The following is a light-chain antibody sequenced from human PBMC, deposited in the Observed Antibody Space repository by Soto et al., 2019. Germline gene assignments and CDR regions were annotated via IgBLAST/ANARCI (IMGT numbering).Light chain of an antibody. Sequence: ERATINCRSSQPVLYNSSNRNYLAWYQQKPGQAPRLLIYWASTRDSGVPGRFSGSGSGTDFTLTISSLQAEDVTVYSCQVYAILPITFGGGGMVDI. J-gene: IGKJ4*01. CDR2: WAS. CDR1: QPVLYNSSNRNY. V-gene: IGKV4-1*01. CDR3: QVYAILPIT.